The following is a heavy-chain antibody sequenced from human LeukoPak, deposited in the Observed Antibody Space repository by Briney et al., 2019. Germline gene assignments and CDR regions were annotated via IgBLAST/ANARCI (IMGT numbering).Heavy chain of an antibody. V-gene: IGHV3-48*03. J-gene: IGHJ2*01. CDR2: ISTSGTTI. CDR1: GFTCGSYE. CDR3: ARRFDL. Sequence: GGSLRLSCAASGFTCGSYEMNWVRQAPGKGLEWVSYISTSGTTIYYADSVKGRFTISRDNAKNSLYLQMNSLRAEGTAVYYCARRFDLWGRGTLVTVSS.